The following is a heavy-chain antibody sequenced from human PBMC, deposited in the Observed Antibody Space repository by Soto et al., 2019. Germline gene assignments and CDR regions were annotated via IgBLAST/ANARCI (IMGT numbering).Heavy chain of an antibody. D-gene: IGHD4-4*01. J-gene: IGHJ4*02. CDR3: ASYSNYVWYFDY. V-gene: IGHV4-59*08. CDR2: IYYSGST. Sequence: SQTLSLTCTVSGGSISSYYWSWIRQPPGKGLEWIGYIYYSGSTNYNPSLKSRVTISVDTSKYQFSLKLSSVTAADTAVYYCASYSNYVWYFDYWGQGTLVTVSS. CDR1: GGSISSYY.